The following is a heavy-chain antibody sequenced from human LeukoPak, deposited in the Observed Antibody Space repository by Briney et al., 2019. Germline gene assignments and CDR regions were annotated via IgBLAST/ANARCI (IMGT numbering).Heavy chain of an antibody. CDR2: INHSGST. Sequence: PSETLSLTCAVYGGSFSGYYWSWIRQPPGKGLEWIGEINHSGSTNYNPSLKSRVTISVDTSKNQFSLKLSSVTAADTAVYYCARAWDGDYPPAFDYWGQGTLVTVSS. CDR3: ARAWDGDYPPAFDY. CDR1: GGSFSGYY. J-gene: IGHJ4*02. D-gene: IGHD4-17*01. V-gene: IGHV4-34*01.